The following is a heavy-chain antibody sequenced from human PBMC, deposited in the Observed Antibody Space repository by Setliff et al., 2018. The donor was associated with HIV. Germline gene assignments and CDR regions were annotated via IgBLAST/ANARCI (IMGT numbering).Heavy chain of an antibody. V-gene: IGHV4-4*02. J-gene: IGHJ4*02. D-gene: IGHD6-6*01. CDR3: ARHDTEYSSYPIDY. CDR2: IYHSGST. CDR1: GGSISSSNW. Sequence: SETLSLTCAVSGGSISSSNWWSWVRQPPGKGLEWIGEIYHSGSTYYNPSLKSRVTISVDTSKNQFSLKLSSVTAADTAVYYCARHDTEYSSYPIDYWGQGNLVTVSS.